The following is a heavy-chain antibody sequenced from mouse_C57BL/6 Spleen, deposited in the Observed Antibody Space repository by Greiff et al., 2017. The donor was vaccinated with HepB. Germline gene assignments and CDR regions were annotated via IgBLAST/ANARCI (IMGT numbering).Heavy chain of an antibody. V-gene: IGHV1-81*01. CDR2: IYPRSGNT. Sequence: QVQLKESGAELARPGASVKLSCKASGYTFTSYGISWVKQRTGQGLEWIGEIYPRSGNTYYNEKFKGKATLTADKSSSTAYMELRSLTSEDSAVYFCARRAEGYYGSSQYYFDYWGQGTTLTVSS. CDR1: GYTFTSYG. CDR3: ARRAEGYYGSSQYYFDY. D-gene: IGHD1-1*01. J-gene: IGHJ2*01.